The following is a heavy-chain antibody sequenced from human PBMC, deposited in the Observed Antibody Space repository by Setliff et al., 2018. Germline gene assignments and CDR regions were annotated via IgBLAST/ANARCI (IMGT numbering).Heavy chain of an antibody. CDR3: ATDLAIRGVQFDY. CDR2: VDPKDGQA. V-gene: IGHV1-69-2*01. CDR1: GYRFIVYY. Sequence: GASVKVSCKGSGYRFIVYYIHWVRQTPGKGLGWMGRVDPKDGQAIYAKKFQGRFTITADTSIDTAYMELSSLTSEDTAVYYCATDLAIRGVQFDYWGRGTLVTVSS. D-gene: IGHD3-10*01. J-gene: IGHJ4*02.